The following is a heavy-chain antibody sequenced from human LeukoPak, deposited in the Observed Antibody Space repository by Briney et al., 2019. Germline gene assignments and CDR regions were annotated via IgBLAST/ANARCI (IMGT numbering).Heavy chain of an antibody. CDR3: AKDVLSGSSYYYYGMDV. J-gene: IGHJ6*02. D-gene: IGHD3-10*01. V-gene: IGHV3-30*18. CDR1: GFTFSSYG. CDR2: ISYDGSNK. Sequence: GGSLRLSCAASGFTFSSYGMHWVRQAPGKGLEWVAVISYDGSNKYYADSVKGRFTISRDNSKNTLYLQMNSLRAEDTAVYYCAKDVLSGSSYYYYGMDVWGQGTTVTVSS.